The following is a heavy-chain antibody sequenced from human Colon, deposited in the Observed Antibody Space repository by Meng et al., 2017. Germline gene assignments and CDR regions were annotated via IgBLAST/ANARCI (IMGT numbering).Heavy chain of an antibody. V-gene: IGHV3-7*01. Sequence: GESLKISCAASGFTFSSYWMDWVRQAPGKGLEWVASINQDGNEKYYVGSVKGRLSISRDNAKNSLYLQMNNLGADDTAVYYCVRDVSFGTFDIWGQGTMVTVSS. J-gene: IGHJ3*02. CDR2: INQDGNEK. CDR3: VRDVSFGTFDI. D-gene: IGHD2-2*01. CDR1: GFTFSSYW.